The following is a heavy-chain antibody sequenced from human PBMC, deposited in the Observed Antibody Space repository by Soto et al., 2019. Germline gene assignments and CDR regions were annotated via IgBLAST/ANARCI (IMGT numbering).Heavy chain of an antibody. D-gene: IGHD3-9*01. CDR1: GYSFTSYW. Sequence: GESLKISCKGSGYSFTSYWISWVRQMPGKGLEWMGRIDPSDSYTNYSPSFQGHVTISADKSISTAYLQWSSLKASDTAMYYCAVYDILTGSLNLPYYYGMDVWGQATTVTVSS. V-gene: IGHV5-10-1*01. J-gene: IGHJ6*02. CDR2: IDPSDSYT. CDR3: AVYDILTGSLNLPYYYGMDV.